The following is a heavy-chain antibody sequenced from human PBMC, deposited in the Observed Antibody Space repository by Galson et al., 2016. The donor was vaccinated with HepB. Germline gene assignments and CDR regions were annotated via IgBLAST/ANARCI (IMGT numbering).Heavy chain of an antibody. CDR1: GFTFSRSC. CDR3: ASASGSNVHFDS. D-gene: IGHD1-26*01. V-gene: IGHV3-74*01. CDR2: INDGSRT. Sequence: SLRLSCAASGFTFSRSCMHWVRQAPGKGLVWVSRINDGSRTTYADSVKGRFTISRDNAKNTLYLQMNSLRAEDTAVYYCASASGSNVHFDSWGQGTLVTVSS. J-gene: IGHJ4*02.